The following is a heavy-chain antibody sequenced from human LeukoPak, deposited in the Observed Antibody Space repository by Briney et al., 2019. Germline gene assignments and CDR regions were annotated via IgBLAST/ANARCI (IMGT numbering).Heavy chain of an antibody. CDR1: GGTFSSYA. V-gene: IGHV1-69*13. Sequence: SVKVSCKASGGTFSSYAISWVRQAPGQGLEWMGGIIPIFGTANYAQKFQGRVTITADESTSTAYMELSSLRSEDTAVYYCARKRDIVVVPAARSAFDIWGQGTMVTVSS. J-gene: IGHJ3*02. CDR3: ARKRDIVVVPAARSAFDI. D-gene: IGHD2-2*01. CDR2: IIPIFGTA.